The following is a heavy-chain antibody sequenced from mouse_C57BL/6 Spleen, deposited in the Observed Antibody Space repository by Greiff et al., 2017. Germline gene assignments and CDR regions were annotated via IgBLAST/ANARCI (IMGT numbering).Heavy chain of an antibody. CDR2: ISYDGSN. CDR1: GYSITSGYY. CDR3: ARDLGLNYYGSSYVYAMDY. V-gene: IGHV3-6*01. D-gene: IGHD1-1*01. J-gene: IGHJ4*01. Sequence: EVQLQESGPGLVKPSQSLSLTCSVTGYSITSGYYWNWIRQFPGNKLEWMGYISYDGSNNYNPSLKNRISITRDTSKNQFFLKLNSVTTEDTATYYCARDLGLNYYGSSYVYAMDYWGQGTSVTVSS.